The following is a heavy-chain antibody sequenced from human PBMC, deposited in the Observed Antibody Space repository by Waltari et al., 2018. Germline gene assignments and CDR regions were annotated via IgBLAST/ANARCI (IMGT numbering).Heavy chain of an antibody. CDR1: GGSISSYY. D-gene: IGHD2-2*01. CDR2: IYYSGRT. CDR3: AREAVVVPAAPNYYYYYMVV. J-gene: IGHJ6*03. V-gene: IGHV4-59*01. Sequence: QVQLQESGPGLVKPSETLSLTCTVSGGSISSYYWSWIRPPTGKGLEWIGYIYYSGRTIYNPSLKSRVTISVDTSKNQFSLKLSSVTAADTAVYYCAREAVVVPAAPNYYYYYMVVWGKGTTVTVSS.